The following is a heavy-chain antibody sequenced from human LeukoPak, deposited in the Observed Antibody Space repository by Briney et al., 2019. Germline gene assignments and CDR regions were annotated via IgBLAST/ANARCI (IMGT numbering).Heavy chain of an antibody. CDR1: GGSISSYY. V-gene: IGHV4-4*07. CDR3: ARVPQRLTTVVNGFDY. CDR2: IYTSGST. J-gene: IGHJ4*02. D-gene: IGHD4-23*01. Sequence: SETLSLTCTVSGGSISSYYWYWIRQPAGKGLEWIGRIYTSGSTNYNPSLKSRVTMSVDTSKNQFSLKLSSVTAADTAVYYCARVPQRLTTVVNGFDYWGQGTLVTVSS.